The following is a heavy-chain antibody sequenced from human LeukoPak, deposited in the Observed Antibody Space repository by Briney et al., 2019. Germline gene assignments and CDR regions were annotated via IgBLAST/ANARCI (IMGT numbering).Heavy chain of an antibody. D-gene: IGHD3-16*01. V-gene: IGHV1-24*01. Sequence: ASVKVSCKVSGYTLTELSMHWVRQAPGKGLEWMGGFDPQEGKSIYAQKFQGRVSMTDDTFADTVFMELRSLTSEDTAVYYCVLYHLREFGVITGFDSWGQGTLVTVSS. CDR1: GYTLTELS. J-gene: IGHJ5*01. CDR3: VLYHLREFGVITGFDS. CDR2: FDPQEGKS.